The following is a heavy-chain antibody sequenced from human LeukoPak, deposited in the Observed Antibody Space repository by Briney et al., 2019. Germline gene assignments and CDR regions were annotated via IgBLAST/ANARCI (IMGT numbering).Heavy chain of an antibody. D-gene: IGHD2-2*02. Sequence: ASVKVSCKASGYTFTGYYMHLVRQAPGQGLEWMGWINPNSGGTNYAQKFQGRVTMTRDTSISTAYMELSRLRSDDTAVYYCAREVELLYGGIDFDYWGQGTLVTVSS. CDR3: AREVELLYGGIDFDY. CDR2: INPNSGGT. V-gene: IGHV1-2*02. CDR1: GYTFTGYY. J-gene: IGHJ4*02.